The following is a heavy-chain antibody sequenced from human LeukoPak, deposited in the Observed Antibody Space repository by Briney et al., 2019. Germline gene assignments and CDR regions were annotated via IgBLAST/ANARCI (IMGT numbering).Heavy chain of an antibody. CDR3: ARGDDYGDLVIDY. D-gene: IGHD4-17*01. Sequence: GGSLRLSCAASGFTFSSYSMNWVRQAPGKGLEWVSSISSSSSYIYYADSEKGRFTISRGNAKNSLYLQMNSLRAEDTAVYYCARGDDYGDLVIDYWGQGTLVTVSS. J-gene: IGHJ4*02. V-gene: IGHV3-21*01. CDR2: ISSSSSYI. CDR1: GFTFSSYS.